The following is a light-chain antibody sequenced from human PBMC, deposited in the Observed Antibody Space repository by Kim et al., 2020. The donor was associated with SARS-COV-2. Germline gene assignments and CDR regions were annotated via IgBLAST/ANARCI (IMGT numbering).Light chain of an antibody. CDR2: DAS. CDR1: HSVSSN. Sequence: SPGERATRSCRASHSVSSNLAWYQQKRGQAPRLLIYDASTRATGTSARFSGSGSGTEFTLTINSLQSDEFVIYYCQQYNDWPSLTFGGGTKVDIK. V-gene: IGKV3-15*01. J-gene: IGKJ4*01. CDR3: QQYNDWPSLT.